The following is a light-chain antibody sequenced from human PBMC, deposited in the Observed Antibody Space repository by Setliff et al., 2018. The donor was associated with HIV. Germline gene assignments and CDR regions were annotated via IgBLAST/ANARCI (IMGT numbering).Light chain of an antibody. CDR1: SSDIGGYNY. Sequence: QSVLTQPASVSGSPGQSITISCTGTSSDIGGYNYVSWYQQHPGKAPKLMIYDVSNRPSGVSNRFSGSKSGNTASLTVSGLQAEDEADYYCSSYAGSNNHVFGTGTKVTV. J-gene: IGLJ1*01. CDR2: DVS. V-gene: IGLV2-14*03. CDR3: SSYAGSNNHV.